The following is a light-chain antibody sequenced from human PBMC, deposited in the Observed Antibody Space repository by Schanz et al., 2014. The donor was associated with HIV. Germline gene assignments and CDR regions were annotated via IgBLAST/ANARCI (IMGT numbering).Light chain of an antibody. CDR1: QSISSY. CDR3: QQYGSS. V-gene: IGKV1-39*01. J-gene: IGKJ3*01. CDR2: AAS. Sequence: DIQMTQSPSSLSASVGDRVTITCRASQSISSYLNWYQQKPGKAPKLLIYAASSLQIGVPSRFSGSGSGTDFTLTISSLQPEDFAVYYCQQYGSSFGPGTKVEIK.